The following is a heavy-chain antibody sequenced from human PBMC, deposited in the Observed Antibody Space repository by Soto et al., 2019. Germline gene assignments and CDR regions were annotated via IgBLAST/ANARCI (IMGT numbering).Heavy chain of an antibody. CDR1: GFTFSDYY. CDR2: ISSSGSTI. D-gene: IGHD6-25*01. Sequence: LRLSCAASGFTFSDYYMSWIRQAPGNWLEWVSYISSSGSTIYYADSVKGRFTISRDNAKNSLYLQMNSLRAEDTAVYYCASCEMEQRFGMDVWGQGTTVTVSS. V-gene: IGHV3-11*01. J-gene: IGHJ6*02. CDR3: ASCEMEQRFGMDV.